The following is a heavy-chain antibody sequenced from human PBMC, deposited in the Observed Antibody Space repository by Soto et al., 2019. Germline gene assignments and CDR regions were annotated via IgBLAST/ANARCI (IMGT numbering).Heavy chain of an antibody. V-gene: IGHV1-18*01. J-gene: IGHJ4*02. Sequence: ASVKVSCKTSGYTFSSYGVSWVRQAPGQGLEWVGWISGKNGKTDYAQKFQGRVTMTTDTSTSTVCMEVTGLRSDDAAVYYCARDGMAEQWLAHPHLDYWGQGTLVTVSS. D-gene: IGHD6-19*01. CDR1: GYTFSSYG. CDR2: ISGKNGKT. CDR3: ARDGMAEQWLAHPHLDY.